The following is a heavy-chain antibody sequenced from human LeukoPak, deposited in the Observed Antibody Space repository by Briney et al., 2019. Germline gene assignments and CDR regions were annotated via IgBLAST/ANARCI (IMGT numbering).Heavy chain of an antibody. J-gene: IGHJ6*02. D-gene: IGHD1-1*01. CDR3: TRGPTQQWVYYGMDV. CDR2: IRSKAYGGTT. V-gene: IGHV3-49*04. Sequence: GRPLRLSCTTSGFTFGDHSMSWVRQAPGKGLEWVGFIRSKAYGGTTEHAASVEGRFTISRDESKSIAYLQMNSLKTEDTAVYYCTRGPTQQWVYYGMDVWGQGTTVIVSS. CDR1: GFTFGDHS.